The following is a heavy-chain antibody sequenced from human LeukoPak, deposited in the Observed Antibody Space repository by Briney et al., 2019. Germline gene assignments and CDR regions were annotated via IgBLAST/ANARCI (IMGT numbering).Heavy chain of an antibody. CDR2: INSDGRST. CDR1: GFTFSNYW. V-gene: IGHV3-74*01. J-gene: IGHJ4*02. Sequence: GGSLRLSCAASGFTFSNYWMHWVRQAPGKGRVWVSRINSDGRSTNYADSVKGRFTISRDNSKNTLYLQMNSLRAEDTAVYYCARGPSGYHNTGGQGTLVTVSS. D-gene: IGHD5-12*01. CDR3: ARGPSGYHNT.